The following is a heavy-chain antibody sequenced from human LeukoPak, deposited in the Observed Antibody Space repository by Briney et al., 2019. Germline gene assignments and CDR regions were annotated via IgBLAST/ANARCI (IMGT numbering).Heavy chain of an antibody. D-gene: IGHD2-2*01. Sequence: GGSLRLSCVASGFTFSGYWMNWVRQAPGKGLEWVANIKQDGSEKYYVDSVKGRFTISRDNAKNSLYLQMNSLTAEDTAVYHCARGYCTSTSCYGNWFDPWGQGTLVTVSS. CDR2: IKQDGSEK. V-gene: IGHV3-7*01. J-gene: IGHJ5*02. CDR3: ARGYCTSTSCYGNWFDP. CDR1: GFTFSGYW.